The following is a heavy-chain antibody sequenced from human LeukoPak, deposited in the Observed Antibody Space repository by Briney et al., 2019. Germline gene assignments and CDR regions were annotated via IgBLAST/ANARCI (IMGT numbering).Heavy chain of an antibody. CDR1: GGTFSSYA. D-gene: IGHD2-2*01. Sequence: SVMVSCKASGGTFSSYAISWVRQAPGQELEWMGGIIPIFGTANYAQKFQGRVTITADESTSTAYMELSSLRSEDTAVYYCARVDIVVVPAAMNWYYYGMDVWGQGTTVTVSS. CDR3: ARVDIVVVPAAMNWYYYGMDV. J-gene: IGHJ6*02. V-gene: IGHV1-69*13. CDR2: IIPIFGTA.